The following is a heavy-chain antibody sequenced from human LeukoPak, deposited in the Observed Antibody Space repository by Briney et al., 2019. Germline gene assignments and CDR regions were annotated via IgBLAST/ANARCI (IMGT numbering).Heavy chain of an antibody. J-gene: IGHJ4*02. CDR3: ARGIDSSSYDY. V-gene: IGHV3-9*01. CDR2: ISWNSGSI. CDR1: GFTFDDYA. D-gene: IGHD6-6*01. Sequence: GGSLRLSCAASGFTFDDYAMHWVRQAPGKGLEWVSGISWNSGSIGYADSVKGRFTISRDNAKNSLYLQMNSLRAEDTAVYYCARGIDSSSYDYWGQGTLVTVSS.